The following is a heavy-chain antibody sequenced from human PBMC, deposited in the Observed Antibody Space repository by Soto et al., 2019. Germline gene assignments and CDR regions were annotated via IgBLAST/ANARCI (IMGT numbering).Heavy chain of an antibody. CDR2: IYYSGST. D-gene: IGHD3-3*01. CDR1: GGSISSSSYY. V-gene: IGHV4-39*01. CDR3: ASLSITIFGVVIIGPPDYDAFDI. Sequence: SETLSLTCTVSGGSISSSSYYWGWIRQPPGKGLEWIGSIYYSGSTYYNPSLKSRVTISVDTSKNQFSLRLSSVTAAETAVYYCASLSITIFGVVIIGPPDYDAFDIWGQGTMVTVSS. J-gene: IGHJ3*02.